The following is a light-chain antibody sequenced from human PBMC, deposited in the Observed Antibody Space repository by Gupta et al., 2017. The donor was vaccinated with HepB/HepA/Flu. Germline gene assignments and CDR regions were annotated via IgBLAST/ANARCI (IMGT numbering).Light chain of an antibody. V-gene: IGKV1-33*01. CDR1: HDITNS. Sequence: DIQMTQSPSSLSASVGDRVTITCQASHDITNSLHWYQQKPGEAPKLLIYDSSKAKIGVPSRFSGSGSATNFTFTISIRQPDDLVNYYSQQNNYFPCTFGHGTKVEI. CDR3: QQNNYFPCT. J-gene: IGKJ3*01. CDR2: DSS.